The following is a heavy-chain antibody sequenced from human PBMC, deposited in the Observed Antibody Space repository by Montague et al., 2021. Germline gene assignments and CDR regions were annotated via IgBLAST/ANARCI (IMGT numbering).Heavy chain of an antibody. V-gene: IGHV4-59*01. CDR1: GDSINFYY. Sequence: SETLSLTCTVSGDSINFYYWSWIRQPPGKGLEWIGYVYYTGTTNYNPSLKSRVTISVDTSRNQFFLNVSSVTAADAAVYYCARKGTNWDYWGQGTLVTVSS. CDR3: ARKGTNWDY. D-gene: IGHD2-8*01. J-gene: IGHJ4*02. CDR2: VYYTGTT.